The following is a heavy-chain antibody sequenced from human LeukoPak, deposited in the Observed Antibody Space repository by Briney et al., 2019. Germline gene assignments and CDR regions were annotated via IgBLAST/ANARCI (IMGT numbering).Heavy chain of an antibody. J-gene: IGHJ6*02. V-gene: IGHV4-31*03. CDR2: ISHSGTA. D-gene: IGHD2-21*02. CDR1: GASISTPGYY. CDR3: AREPCGDDCYPYYYYPLDV. Sequence: SETLSLTCSVSGASISTPGYYWTWIRQSPRQGPEWIGYISHSGTAYSNPYLKSRLTLSVDTSQNQFSLHLRSVSDADTGVYYCAREPCGDDCYPYYYYPLDVWGQGTTVTVSS.